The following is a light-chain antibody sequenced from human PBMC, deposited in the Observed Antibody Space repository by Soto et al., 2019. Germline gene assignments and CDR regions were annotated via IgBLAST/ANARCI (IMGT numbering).Light chain of an antibody. CDR1: HYVYSN. J-gene: IGKJ1*01. Sequence: EIVMTQSPATLSVSPGERATLSCTASHYVYSNVAWFQQRPGQAPRLLIYRASDRATGTPARFSGSESGTEFTLTITSLQSEDFALYYCQQYQNLWTFGQGTEVEI. CDR3: QQYQNLWT. CDR2: RAS. V-gene: IGKV3-15*01.